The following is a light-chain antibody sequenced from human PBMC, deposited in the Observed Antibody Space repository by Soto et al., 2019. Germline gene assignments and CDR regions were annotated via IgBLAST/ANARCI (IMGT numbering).Light chain of an antibody. CDR2: DVS. Sequence: EIQMTQSPSPLSASLGERVTITCRSSQSVSNWLAWYQQKPGKAPKVLIYDVSSLDRGVPSRFSGSRSGTERILTISSLQPDDVATYYCQQYDSYSWTFGQGTKVDIK. V-gene: IGKV1-5*01. CDR3: QQYDSYSWT. CDR1: QSVSNW. J-gene: IGKJ1*01.